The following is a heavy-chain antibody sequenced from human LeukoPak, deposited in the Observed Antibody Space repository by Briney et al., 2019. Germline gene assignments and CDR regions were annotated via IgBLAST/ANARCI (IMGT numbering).Heavy chain of an antibody. V-gene: IGHV3-23*01. CDR2: ISGGGGST. D-gene: IGHD3-22*01. CDR1: GFTFRSYA. J-gene: IGHJ4*02. CDR3: AKAFYYYDSSGFVYFDY. Sequence: GGSLRLSCAASGFTFRSYAMSWVRQAPGKGLEWVSGISGGGGSTYYADSVKGRFTISRDNSKNTLYLQMNSLRAEDTAVYYCAKAFYYYDSSGFVYFDYWGQGTLVTVSS.